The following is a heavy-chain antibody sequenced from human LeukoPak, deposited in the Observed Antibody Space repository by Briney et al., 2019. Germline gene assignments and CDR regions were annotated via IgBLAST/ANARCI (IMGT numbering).Heavy chain of an antibody. CDR3: ANNRFYSPFDY. CDR1: GFTFDDYA. J-gene: IGHJ4*02. V-gene: IGHV3-23*01. CDR2: ISSSGGST. D-gene: IGHD3-3*01. Sequence: GRSLRLSCAASGFTFDDYAMHWVRQAPGKGLEWVSAISSSGGSTYYADSVKGRFTISRDNSKNTLYLQMNSLRAEDTAVYYCANNRFYSPFDYWGQGTLVTVSS.